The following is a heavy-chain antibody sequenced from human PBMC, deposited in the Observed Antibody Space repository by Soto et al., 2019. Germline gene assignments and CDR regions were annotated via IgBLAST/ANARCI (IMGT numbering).Heavy chain of an antibody. V-gene: IGHV3-30-3*01. Sequence: QVQLVESGGGVVQPGRSLRLSCAASGFTFSSYALHWVRQAPGKGLEWVAIISYDGSNKYYADSVKGRFTISRDNSKNTLYLQMNSLRAEDTAVSYCARDAQYYFDYWGQGTLVTVSS. CDR2: ISYDGSNK. CDR1: GFTFSSYA. J-gene: IGHJ4*02. CDR3: ARDAQYYFDY.